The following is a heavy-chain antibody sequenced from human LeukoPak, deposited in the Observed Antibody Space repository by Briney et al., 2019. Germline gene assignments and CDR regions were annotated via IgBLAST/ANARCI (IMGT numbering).Heavy chain of an antibody. V-gene: IGHV4-61*05. CDR2: IYYSGST. D-gene: IGHD6-13*01. CDR3: ARQEQQLIYNWFDP. Sequence: SETLSLTCTVSGGSISSSSYYWGWIRQPPGKGLEWIGYIYYSGSTNYNPSLKSRVTISVDTSKNQFSLKLSSVTAADTAVYYCARQEQQLIYNWFDPWGQGTLVTVSS. CDR1: GGSISSSSYY. J-gene: IGHJ5*02.